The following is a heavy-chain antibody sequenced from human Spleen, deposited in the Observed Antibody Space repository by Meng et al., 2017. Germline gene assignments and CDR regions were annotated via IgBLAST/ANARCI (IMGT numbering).Heavy chain of an antibody. J-gene: IGHJ4*02. D-gene: IGHD3-10*01. V-gene: IGHV4-34*01. Sequence: SETLSLTCAVYGGSFSGYYWSWIRQPPGKGLEWIGEINHSGSTNYNPSLKSRVTISVDTSKKQFSLKLSSVTAADTAVYYCARKWFGEFPFDYWGQGTLVTVSS. CDR2: INHSGST. CDR3: ARKWFGEFPFDY. CDR1: GGSFSGYY.